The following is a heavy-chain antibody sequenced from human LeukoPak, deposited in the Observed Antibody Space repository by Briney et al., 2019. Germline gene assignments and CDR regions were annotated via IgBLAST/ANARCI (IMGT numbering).Heavy chain of an antibody. CDR1: GFTFSSYS. CDR2: ISSSSSYI. CDR3: ARDVTLGNFDY. J-gene: IGHJ4*02. V-gene: IGHV3-21*01. Sequence: GGSLRLSCEASGFTFSSYSMNWVRQAPGKGLEWASSISSSSSYIYYADSVKGRFTISRDNAKNSLYLQMNSLRAEDTAVYYCARDVTLGNFDYWGQGILVIVSS. D-gene: IGHD3-16*01.